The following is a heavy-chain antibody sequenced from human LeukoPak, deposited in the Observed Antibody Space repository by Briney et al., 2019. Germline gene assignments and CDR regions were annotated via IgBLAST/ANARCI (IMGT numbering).Heavy chain of an antibody. Sequence: GGSLRLSCAASGFTFSSYEMNWVRQAPGKGLEWISYISSSGSTIYYADSVKGRFTISRDNAKNSLYLQMNSLRAEDTAVYYCARVDPLVGVAADYWGQGTLVTASS. D-gene: IGHD2-15*01. V-gene: IGHV3-48*03. CDR3: ARVDPLVGVAADY. CDR1: GFTFSSYE. CDR2: ISSSGSTI. J-gene: IGHJ4*02.